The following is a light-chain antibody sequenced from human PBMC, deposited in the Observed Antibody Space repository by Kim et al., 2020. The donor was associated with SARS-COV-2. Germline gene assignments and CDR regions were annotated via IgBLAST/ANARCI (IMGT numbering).Light chain of an antibody. V-gene: IGKV1-16*02. CDR1: QGIRNY. CDR2: AAS. J-gene: IGKJ2*01. Sequence: DIQMTQSPSSLSASVGDRVTITCRASQGIRNYLALFQQKPGTAPKSLIYAASNLLSGVPSKFSGSGSGTDFTLIISSLQPEDFATYYCQQYYSYPHTFGQGTKLEI. CDR3: QQYYSYPHT.